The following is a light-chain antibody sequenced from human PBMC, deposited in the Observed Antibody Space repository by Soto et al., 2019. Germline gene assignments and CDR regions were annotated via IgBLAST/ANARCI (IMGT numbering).Light chain of an antibody. CDR1: SSDVGGYNY. V-gene: IGLV2-14*01. CDR2: EVS. J-gene: IGLJ1*01. CDR3: NSYTRSRGYV. Sequence: QSVLTQPASVSGSPGQSITISCTGTSSDVGGYNYVSWYQQHPGKAPKVIIFEVSNRPSGVSNRFSGSKSGNTASLTISGLLAEDEADYYCNSYTRSRGYVFGTGTKVTV.